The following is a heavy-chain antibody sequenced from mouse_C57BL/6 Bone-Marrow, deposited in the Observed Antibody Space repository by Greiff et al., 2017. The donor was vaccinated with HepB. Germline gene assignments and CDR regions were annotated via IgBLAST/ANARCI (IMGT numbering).Heavy chain of an antibody. J-gene: IGHJ4*01. CDR1: GYTFTSYW. D-gene: IGHD1-1*01. V-gene: IGHV1-55*01. CDR3: ANYGSSHYYAMDY. Sequence: VQLQQPGAELVKPGASVKMSCKASGYTFTSYWITWVKQRPGQGLEWIGDIYPGSGSTNYNEKFKSKATLTVDTSSSTAYMQLSSLTSEDSAVYYCANYGSSHYYAMDYWGQGTSVTASS. CDR2: IYPGSGST.